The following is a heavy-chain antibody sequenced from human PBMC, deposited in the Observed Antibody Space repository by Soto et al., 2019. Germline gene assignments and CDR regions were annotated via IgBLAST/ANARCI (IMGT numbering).Heavy chain of an antibody. D-gene: IGHD1-7*01. CDR1: GFTFSTYL. J-gene: IGHJ3*02. CDR2: IKHDGSEK. Sequence: GGSLRLSCAASGFTFSTYLTSWVRQAPGKGLEWVANIKHDGSEKYYVDSVKGRFTISRDNGKNSLYLQMNSLRAEDTAVYYCGRWNYAFDIWGQGTMVTVSS. CDR3: GRWNYAFDI. V-gene: IGHV3-7*01.